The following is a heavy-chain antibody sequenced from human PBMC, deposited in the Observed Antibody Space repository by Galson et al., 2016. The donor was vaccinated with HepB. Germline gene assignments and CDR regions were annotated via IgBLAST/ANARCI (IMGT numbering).Heavy chain of an antibody. CDR1: GFTFSSYG. CDR3: AKRMASRSYYYSYAMAV. V-gene: IGHV3-30*18. CDR2: ISYDGNNK. D-gene: IGHD6-6*01. Sequence: SLRLSCAASGFTFSSYGMHWVRQAPGKGLVWVAVISYDGNNKYYGDSVKGRFTISRDNSESTLFLQMNSLRAEDTAVYYCAKRMASRSYYYSYAMAVWGQGTTVTVSS. J-gene: IGHJ6*02.